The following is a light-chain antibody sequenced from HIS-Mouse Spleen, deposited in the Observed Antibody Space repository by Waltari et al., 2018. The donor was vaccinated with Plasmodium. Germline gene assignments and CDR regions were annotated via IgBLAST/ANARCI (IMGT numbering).Light chain of an antibody. CDR1: SLRRYY. J-gene: IGLJ3*02. V-gene: IGLV3-19*01. Sequence: SSELTQAPAVSVALGQTVRITCHGDSLRRYYASWYQQKPGQAPVLVIYGKNNRPSGIPDRFSGSSSGNTASLTITGAQAEDEADYYCNSRDSSGNHWVFGGGTKLTVL. CDR2: GKN. CDR3: NSRDSSGNHWV.